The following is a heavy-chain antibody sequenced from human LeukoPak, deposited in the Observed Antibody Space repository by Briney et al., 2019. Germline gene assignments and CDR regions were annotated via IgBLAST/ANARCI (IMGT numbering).Heavy chain of an antibody. CDR2: ITDVGDRA. J-gene: IGHJ4*02. D-gene: IGHD7-27*01. Sequence: GGSLRLSCGTSGFRFRTYAMTWVRQAPGKGLAWVSTITDVGDRALYIDSVRGRFTIFRDDSKNTLYLQMNSLRAEDTAVYYCTKDQDFRLGSMDFWGQGTLVTVSS. CDR3: TKDQDFRLGSMDF. CDR1: GFRFRTYA. V-gene: IGHV3-23*01.